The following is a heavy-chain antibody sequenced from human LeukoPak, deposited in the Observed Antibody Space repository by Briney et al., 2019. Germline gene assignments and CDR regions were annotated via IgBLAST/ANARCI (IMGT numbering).Heavy chain of an antibody. Sequence: GGSLRLSCAASGFTFSSYAMSWVRQAPGKGLEWVSAISGSGGSTYYADSVKGRVTISRDNSKNTLYLQMNSLSAEDTAVYYCVKDLYDSSGYYYQGCFDYWGQGTLVTVSS. CDR2: ISGSGGST. CDR1: GFTFSSYA. J-gene: IGHJ4*02. CDR3: VKDLYDSSGYYYQGCFDY. D-gene: IGHD3-22*01. V-gene: IGHV3-23*01.